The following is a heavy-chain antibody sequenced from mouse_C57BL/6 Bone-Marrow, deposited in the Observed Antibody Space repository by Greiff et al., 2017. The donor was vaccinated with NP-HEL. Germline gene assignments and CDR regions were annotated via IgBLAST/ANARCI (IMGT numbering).Heavy chain of an antibody. Sequence: EVKLMESGGDLVKPGGSLKLSCAASGFTFSSYGMSWVRQTPDKRLGWVATISSGGSYTYYPDNDKNTLYLQMSSLKSEDTAMYYCARLGGFRFWFAYWGQGTLVTVSA. CDR1: GFTFSSYG. D-gene: IGHD4-1*01. V-gene: IGHV5-6*01. CDR3: ARLGGFRFWFAY. CDR2: ISSGGSYT. J-gene: IGHJ3*01.